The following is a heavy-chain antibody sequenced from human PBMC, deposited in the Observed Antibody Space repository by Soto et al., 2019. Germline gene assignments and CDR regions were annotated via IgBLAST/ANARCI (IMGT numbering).Heavy chain of an antibody. CDR2: INHSGST. Sequence: QVQLQQWGAGLLKPSETLSLTCAVYGGSFSGYCWSWILQPPGKGLEWIGEINHSGSTNYNPSLKSRVTISVDTSKNPFSLKLSSVTAADTAVYYCARGPKGYSSTWYVDWGQGTLVTVSS. D-gene: IGHD6-13*01. CDR3: ARGPKGYSSTWYVD. J-gene: IGHJ4*02. V-gene: IGHV4-34*01. CDR1: GGSFSGYC.